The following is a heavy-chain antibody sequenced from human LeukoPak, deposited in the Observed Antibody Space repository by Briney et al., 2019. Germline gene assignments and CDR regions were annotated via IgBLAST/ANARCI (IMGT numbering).Heavy chain of an antibody. J-gene: IGHJ4*02. CDR1: GFTVSSNY. CDR2: IYSGGST. Sequence: GGSLRLSCAASGFTVSSNYMSWVRQAPGKGLEWVSVIYSGGSTYYADSVKGRFTISRDNSKNTLYLQMNSLRAEDTAVYYCARDRAGTSCYEFDYWGQGTLVTVSS. CDR3: ARDRAGTSCYEFDY. V-gene: IGHV3-66*01. D-gene: IGHD2-2*01.